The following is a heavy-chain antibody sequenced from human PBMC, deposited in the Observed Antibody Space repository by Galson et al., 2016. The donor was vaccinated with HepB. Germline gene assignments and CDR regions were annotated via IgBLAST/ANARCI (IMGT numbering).Heavy chain of an antibody. D-gene: IGHD5-12*01. CDR1: GLTFSNYW. Sequence: SLRLSCAMSGLTFSNYWMHWVRQAPGKGLVWVSRILRDERFYADSVKGRFTISTDNAKNTVYLQMNSLRAEDTAVYYCVGDRISWHWGQGTLVTVSP. V-gene: IGHV3-74*01. CDR2: ILRDERF. CDR3: VGDRISWH. J-gene: IGHJ4*02.